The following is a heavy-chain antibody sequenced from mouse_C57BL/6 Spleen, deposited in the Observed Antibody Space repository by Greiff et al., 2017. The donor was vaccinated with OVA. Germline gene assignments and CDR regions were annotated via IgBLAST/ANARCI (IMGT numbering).Heavy chain of an antibody. J-gene: IGHJ2*01. CDR1: GFTFSSYG. V-gene: IGHV5-6*01. CDR2: ISSGGSYT. D-gene: IGHD2-1*01. CDR3: ARHGGNRYFDY. Sequence: DVQLVESGGDLVKPGGSLKLSCAASGFTFSSYGMSWVRQTPDKRLEWVATISSGGSYTYYPDSVKGRFTISRDNAKNTLYLQMSSLKSEDTAMYYCARHGGNRYFDYWGQGTTLTVSS.